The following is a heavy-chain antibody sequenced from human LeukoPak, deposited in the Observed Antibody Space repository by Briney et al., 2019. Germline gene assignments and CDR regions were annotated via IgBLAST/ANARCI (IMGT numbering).Heavy chain of an antibody. D-gene: IGHD2/OR15-2a*01. Sequence: GGSLRLSCAASGVTISSDYMSWVRQAPGKGLEWVSLIYSGGNTYYADSVKGRFAISRHNSRNTLYLQMDSLRTEDTAIYYCANRMTFGGQGTLVTVSS. CDR1: GVTISSDY. CDR2: IYSGGNT. V-gene: IGHV3-53*04. CDR3: ANRMTF. J-gene: IGHJ4*02.